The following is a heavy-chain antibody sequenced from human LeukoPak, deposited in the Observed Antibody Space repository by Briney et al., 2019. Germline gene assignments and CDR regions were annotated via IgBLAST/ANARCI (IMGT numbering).Heavy chain of an antibody. CDR1: GGSFSGYY. D-gene: IGHD3-3*01. J-gene: IGHJ4*02. Sequence: PSETLSLTCAVYGGSFSGYYWSWIRQPPGKGLEWIGEINHSGSTNYNPSLKSRVTISVDTSKNQFSLKLSSVTAADTAVYYCARRYYDFWSGYSRFDYWGQGTLVTVSS. CDR3: ARRYYDFWSGYSRFDY. CDR2: INHSGST. V-gene: IGHV4-34*01.